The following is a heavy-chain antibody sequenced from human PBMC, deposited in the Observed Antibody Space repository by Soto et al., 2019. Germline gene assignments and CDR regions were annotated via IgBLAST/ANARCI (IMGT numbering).Heavy chain of an antibody. D-gene: IGHD3-22*01. J-gene: IGHJ6*02. V-gene: IGHV1-69*01. CDR2: IIPVFGLV. CDR1: GGTPSNSA. CDR3: AGCRIVVVGSRAYYGMDV. Sequence: QVHLLLQSGAEVKKPGSSVKVSCKASGGTPSNSAISWVRQAPGQGLEWMGGIIPVFGLVKYAQNFQGRGTITADESTNTAYMELSSLRPEDTAVYYCAGCRIVVVGSRAYYGMDVWGQGTTVTVSS.